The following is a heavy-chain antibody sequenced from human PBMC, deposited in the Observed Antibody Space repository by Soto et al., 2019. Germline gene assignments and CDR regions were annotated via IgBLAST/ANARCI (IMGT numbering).Heavy chain of an antibody. CDR2: VYYRGRS. Sequence: SETLSLTCTVSGGSVTNSSYYWGWIRQSPGKGLEWIGSVYYRGRSYSKSSVKSRVTISVDTSENRFSLSLNSVTASDTAVYFCVSQRTTVPTQAYFDYWGPGALVTVSS. V-gene: IGHV4-39*01. D-gene: IGHD4-17*01. CDR3: VSQRTTVPTQAYFDY. CDR1: GGSVTNSSYY. J-gene: IGHJ4*02.